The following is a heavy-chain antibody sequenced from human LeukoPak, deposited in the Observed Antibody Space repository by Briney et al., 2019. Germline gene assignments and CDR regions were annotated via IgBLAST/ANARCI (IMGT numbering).Heavy chain of an antibody. V-gene: IGHV4-34*01. CDR2: INHSGST. Sequence: SETLSLTCAVYGGSFSGYYWSWIRQPPGKGLEWIGEINHSGSTNYNPSLKSRVTISVDTSKNQFSLKLSSVTAADTAVYYCASGDSSSWYFWLDPWGQGTLVTVSS. D-gene: IGHD6-13*01. CDR1: GGSFSGYY. CDR3: ASGDSSSWYFWLDP. J-gene: IGHJ5*02.